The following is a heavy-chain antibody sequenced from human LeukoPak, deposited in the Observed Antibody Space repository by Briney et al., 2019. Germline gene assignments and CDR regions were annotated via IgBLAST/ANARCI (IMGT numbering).Heavy chain of an antibody. D-gene: IGHD6-13*01. CDR3: ARDVGSSSWSYYGMDV. CDR2: IYDCGSI. Sequence: SETLSLTCTVSGGSIRSYFWSWIRQSPRKGLEWIGYIYDCGSINYNPSLKSRVTISVDTSKNQFTLKLSSVTAADTAVYYCARDVGSSSWSYYGMDVWGQGTTVTVSS. CDR1: GGSIRSYF. V-gene: IGHV4-59*01. J-gene: IGHJ6*02.